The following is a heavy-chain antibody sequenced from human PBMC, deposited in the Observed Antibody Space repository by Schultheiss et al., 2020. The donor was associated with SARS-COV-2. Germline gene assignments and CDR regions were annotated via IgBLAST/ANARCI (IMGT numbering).Heavy chain of an antibody. Sequence: SETLSLTCTVSGGSISSYYWSWIRQPAGKGLEWIGRIYTSGSTNYNPSLKSRVTMSVDTSKNQFSLKLNSVTAADTAVYYCAREGAVAGHWYWFDPWGQGTLVTVSS. V-gene: IGHV4-4*07. CDR1: GGSISSYY. J-gene: IGHJ5*02. D-gene: IGHD6-19*01. CDR3: AREGAVAGHWYWFDP. CDR2: IYTSGST.